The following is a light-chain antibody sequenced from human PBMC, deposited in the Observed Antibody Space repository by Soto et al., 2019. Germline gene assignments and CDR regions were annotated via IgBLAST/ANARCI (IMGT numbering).Light chain of an antibody. CDR3: QQRSNWPSWT. V-gene: IGKV3-11*01. Sequence: EIVLTQSPATLSLSPGERATLSCRASQSVSSYLAWYQQEPGQAPRLLIYDASNRATGIPARFGGSGSGTDFTLTISSLEPEDFAVYYCQQRSNWPSWTFGQGTKVDIK. CDR1: QSVSSY. J-gene: IGKJ1*01. CDR2: DAS.